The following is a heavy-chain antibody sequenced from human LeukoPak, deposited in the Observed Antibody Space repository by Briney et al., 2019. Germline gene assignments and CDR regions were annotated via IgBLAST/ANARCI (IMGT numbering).Heavy chain of an antibody. J-gene: IGHJ6*03. D-gene: IGHD3-3*01. CDR2: IIPIFGTA. CDR1: GGIFSSHA. Sequence: SVKVSCKASGGIFSSHAISWVRQAPGQGLEWMGGIIPIFGTANYAQKFQGRVTITADESTSTAYMELSSLRSEDTAVYHCARRSGPYYYMDVWGKGATVTVSS. CDR3: ARRSGPYYYMDV. V-gene: IGHV1-69*13.